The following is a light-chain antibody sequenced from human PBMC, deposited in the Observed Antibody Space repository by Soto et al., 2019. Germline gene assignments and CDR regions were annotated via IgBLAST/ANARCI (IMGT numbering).Light chain of an antibody. Sequence: QTVVTQPPSASGTPGQRGTISCSGSSSNIGSTTVNWYQQLPGTAPKLLIYSNNQRPSGVPDRFSGSRSGTSASLAISGLQSEDEGDYYCAAWDDSLNGRGVFGGGTKLTVL. J-gene: IGLJ3*02. CDR2: SNN. V-gene: IGLV1-44*01. CDR1: SSNIGSTT. CDR3: AAWDDSLNGRGV.